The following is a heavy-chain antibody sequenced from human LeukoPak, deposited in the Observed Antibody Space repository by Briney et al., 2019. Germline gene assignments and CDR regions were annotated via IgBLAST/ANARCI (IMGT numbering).Heavy chain of an antibody. Sequence: ESSETLSLTCSVSGGSLSGSRFHWGWVRQSPGKGLEWLGSLYSGRSTYRNPSLSSRVTISEDTSKNQFSLKLTSVTAADTAVYYCARGTPVAGNEYFQHWGQGSLVIVSS. V-gene: IGHV4-39*07. J-gene: IGHJ1*01. CDR1: GGSLSGSRFH. CDR2: LYSGRST. CDR3: ARGTPVAGNEYFQH. D-gene: IGHD6-19*01.